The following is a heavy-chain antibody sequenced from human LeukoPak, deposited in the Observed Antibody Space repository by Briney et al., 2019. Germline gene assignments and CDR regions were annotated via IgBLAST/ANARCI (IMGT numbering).Heavy chain of an antibody. CDR3: ARVTYGSGSYRLFDY. Sequence: ASVKVSCKASGCTFTGYYMHWVRQAPGQGLEWMGWIYPNSGGTNYAQKFQGRVTMTRDTSISTAYMELSRLRSDDTAVYYCARVTYGSGSYRLFDYWGQGTLVTVSS. V-gene: IGHV1-2*02. J-gene: IGHJ4*02. CDR2: IYPNSGGT. D-gene: IGHD3-10*01. CDR1: GCTFTGYY.